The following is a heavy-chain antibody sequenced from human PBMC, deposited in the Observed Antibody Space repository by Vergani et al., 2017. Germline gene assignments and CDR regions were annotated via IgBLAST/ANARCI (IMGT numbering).Heavy chain of an antibody. V-gene: IGHV3-23*01. CDR1: GFTFSSYA. Sequence: EVQLLESGGGLVQPGGSLRLSCAASGFTFSSYAMSWVRQAPGKGLEWVSAISGSGGSRYYADSVKGRFTISRDNSKNTLYLQMNSLRAEDTAVYYCARVGGDGYPPRVDYGMDVWGQGTTVTVSS. J-gene: IGHJ6*02. CDR3: ARVGGDGYPPRVDYGMDV. CDR2: ISGSGGSR. D-gene: IGHD5-24*01.